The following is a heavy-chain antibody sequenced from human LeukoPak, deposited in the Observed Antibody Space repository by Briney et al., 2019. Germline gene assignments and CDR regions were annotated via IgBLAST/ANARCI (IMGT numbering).Heavy chain of an antibody. CDR1: GFTFNSYA. D-gene: IGHD6-13*01. Sequence: KAGGSLRLSCAASGFTFNSYAMNWVRQAPGKWLEWVSSISSSSSYIYYADSVKGRFTISRDNAKNSLYLQMNSLRAEDTAVYYCARGQGSSSWDYYYYYYMDVWGKGTTVTVSS. J-gene: IGHJ6*03. CDR3: ARGQGSSSWDYYYYYYMDV. CDR2: ISSSSSYI. V-gene: IGHV3-21*01.